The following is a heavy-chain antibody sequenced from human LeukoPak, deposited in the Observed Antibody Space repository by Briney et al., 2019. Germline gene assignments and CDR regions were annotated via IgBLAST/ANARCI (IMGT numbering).Heavy chain of an antibody. D-gene: IGHD6-19*01. V-gene: IGHV1-46*01. CDR3: ASKDSSGWYEEA. CDR1: GYTFTSYY. CDR2: INPSGGST. Sequence: ASVKVSCKASGYTFTSYYMHWVRQAPGQGLEWMGIINPSGGSTSYAQKFQGRVTMTRDTSTSTVYVELSSLRSEDTAVYFCASKDSSGWYEEAWGQGTLVTVSS. J-gene: IGHJ5*02.